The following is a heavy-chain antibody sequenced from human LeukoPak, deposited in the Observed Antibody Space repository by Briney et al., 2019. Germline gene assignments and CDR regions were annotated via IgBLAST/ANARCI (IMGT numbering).Heavy chain of an antibody. Sequence: PSETLSLTCTVSGGSISNYYWSWIRQPAGKGLEWIGEINHSGSTNYNPSLKSRVTISVDTSKNQFSLKLSSVTAADTAVYYCASEWFDPWGQGTLVTVSS. CDR2: INHSGST. V-gene: IGHV4-34*01. J-gene: IGHJ5*02. CDR3: ASEWFDP. CDR1: GGSISNYY.